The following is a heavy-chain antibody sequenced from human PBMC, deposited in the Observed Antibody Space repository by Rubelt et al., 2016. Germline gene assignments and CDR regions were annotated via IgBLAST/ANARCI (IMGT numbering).Heavy chain of an antibody. CDR3: ARGYTTIWF. V-gene: IGHV3-66*02. D-gene: IGHD6-13*01. J-gene: IGHJ4*02. CDR1: GFTFSSNS. Sequence: GQLVESGGGLVQPGGSLRLSCAASGFTFSSNSMNWVRQAPGKGLEWVSVIYSGGSTYYADSVKGRFTISRHNSKSTLFLQMNSLRGEDTAVYYCARGYTTIWFWGQGTPVTVSS. CDR2: IYSGGST.